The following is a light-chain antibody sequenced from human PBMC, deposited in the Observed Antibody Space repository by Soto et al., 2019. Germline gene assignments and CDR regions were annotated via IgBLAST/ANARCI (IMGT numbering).Light chain of an antibody. J-gene: IGKJ5*01. V-gene: IGKV3-20*01. Sequence: EIVLKQSPGTLSLSPGDRATLSCRASQSVSMSYLGWYQQKPGQAPRLLIYGASSRATGIPDRFSGSGSGTDFTLTISRLEPEDFAVYYCQQYGSSRITFGQGTRLEIK. CDR1: QSVSMSY. CDR3: QQYGSSRIT. CDR2: GAS.